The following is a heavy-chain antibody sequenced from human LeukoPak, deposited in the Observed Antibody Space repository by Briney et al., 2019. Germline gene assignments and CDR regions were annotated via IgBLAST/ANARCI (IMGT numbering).Heavy chain of an antibody. D-gene: IGHD4-17*01. J-gene: IGHJ4*02. CDR3: ARGQTTVTN. V-gene: IGHV3-7*05. CDR1: GFTFSGSA. CDR2: IKQDGSEK. Sequence: GGSLKLSCAASGFTFSGSAMHWVRQASGKGLEWVANIKQDGSEKYYVDSVKGRFTISRDNAKNSLYLQMNSLRAEDTAVYFCARGQTTVTNWGQGTLVTVSS.